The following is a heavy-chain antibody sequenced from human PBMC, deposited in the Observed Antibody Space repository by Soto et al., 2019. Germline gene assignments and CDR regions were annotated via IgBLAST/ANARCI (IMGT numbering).Heavy chain of an antibody. Sequence: QAHLVESGGGVVQPGRSLRLSCAASGFTFTSYGMHWVRQAPGTRLDWVAVISYDGGLQHYADSVKGRFTISRDNSKNMVLLQMNSLRAEDTAVYYWVSDRGYGHASVPYSWGQGTLVSVSS. CDR1: GFTFTSYG. J-gene: IGHJ4*02. D-gene: IGHD5-18*01. CDR3: VSDRGYGHASVPYS. CDR2: ISYDGGLQ. V-gene: IGHV3-30*03.